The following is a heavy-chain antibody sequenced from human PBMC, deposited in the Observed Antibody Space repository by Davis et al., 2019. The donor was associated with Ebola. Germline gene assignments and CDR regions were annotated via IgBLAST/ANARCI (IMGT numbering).Heavy chain of an antibody. D-gene: IGHD3-16*01. CDR3: ASFTFGRGGY. V-gene: IGHV4-34*01. CDR1: GGSFSDYY. J-gene: IGHJ4*02. CDR2: FSHTGST. Sequence: MPGGSLRLSCPLFGGSFSDYYWTWIRQLPGKELEWCREFSHTGSTTYNPSLKGRLSISVDTSKNQFSLKLTSVTAADTAMYYCASFTFGRGGYWGQGTLVTVSS.